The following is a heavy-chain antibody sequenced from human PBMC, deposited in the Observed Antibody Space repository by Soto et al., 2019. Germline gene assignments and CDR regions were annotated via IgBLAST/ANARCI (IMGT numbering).Heavy chain of an antibody. J-gene: IGHJ4*02. CDR3: ARGPEGSHYFDY. Sequence: ASVKVSCKASGYTFISYYMYWVRQAPGQGLEWMGIINPRGGTTNYAQRFQGRVTMTRDTSTSTVYMELRSLRPEDTAVYYCARGPEGSHYFDYWGQGTLVTVSS. CDR1: GYTFISYY. V-gene: IGHV1-46*03. D-gene: IGHD3-10*01. CDR2: INPRGGTT.